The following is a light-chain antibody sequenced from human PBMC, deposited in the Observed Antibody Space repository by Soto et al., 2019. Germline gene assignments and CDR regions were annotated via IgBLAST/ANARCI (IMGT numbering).Light chain of an antibody. Sequence: QSVLTQPPSASGTPGQRVTISCSGSSSNIGSNYVYCYQQLPRTAPKLLIYRNNQRPSGVPDRFSGSKSGTSASLAISGLRYEDEADYYCAAWDDSLSGVVFGGGTKLTVL. CDR3: AAWDDSLSGVV. CDR2: RNN. J-gene: IGLJ2*01. CDR1: SSNIGSNY. V-gene: IGLV1-47*01.